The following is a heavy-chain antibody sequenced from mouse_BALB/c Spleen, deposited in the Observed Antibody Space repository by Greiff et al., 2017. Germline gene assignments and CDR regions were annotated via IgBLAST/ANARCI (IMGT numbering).Heavy chain of an antibody. V-gene: IGHV5-2*01. Sequence: EVMLVESGGGLVQPGESLKLSCESNEYEFPSHDMSWVRKTPEKRLELVAAINSDGGSTYYPDTMERRFIISRDSTKKTLYLQMSSLRSEDTAVYYCERHPFISTVVATWHYYAMDDWGQGTSVTVSS. CDR3: ERHPFISTVVATWHYYAMDD. CDR1: EYEFPSHD. J-gene: IGHJ4*01. CDR2: INSDGGST. D-gene: IGHD1-1*01.